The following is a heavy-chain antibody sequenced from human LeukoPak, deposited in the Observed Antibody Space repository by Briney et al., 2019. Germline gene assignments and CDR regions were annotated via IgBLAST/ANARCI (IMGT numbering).Heavy chain of an antibody. Sequence: GGSLRLSCAASGFSVRDFWMAWVRQAPGKGLEWVAHLKEDRTVDYYVDSVKGRFTISKDDGKNSLHLQMSSLSGEDTAVYYCAKDRDPPRDGYNLGGFDYWGQGTLVTVSS. D-gene: IGHD5-24*01. CDR3: AKDRDPPRDGYNLGGFDY. V-gene: IGHV3-7*03. CDR1: GFSVRDFW. CDR2: LKEDRTVD. J-gene: IGHJ4*02.